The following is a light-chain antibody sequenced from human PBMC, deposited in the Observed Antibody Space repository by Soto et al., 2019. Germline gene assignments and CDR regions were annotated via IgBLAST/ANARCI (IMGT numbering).Light chain of an antibody. V-gene: IGKV1-39*01. Sequence: DIQMTQSPSSLSAFVGDRVTITCRASLTISSYLNWYQQKSGKAPKLLISAASSLESGVPPRFSGSGSGTDFTLTITSPQPEDFATYYCQQSHSIPWTFGQGTKVDIK. CDR3: QQSHSIPWT. CDR1: LTISSY. CDR2: AAS. J-gene: IGKJ1*01.